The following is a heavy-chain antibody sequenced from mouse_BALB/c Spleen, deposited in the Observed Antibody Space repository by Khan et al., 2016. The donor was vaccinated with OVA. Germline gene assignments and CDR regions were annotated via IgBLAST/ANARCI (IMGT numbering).Heavy chain of an antibody. D-gene: IGHD1-1*01. CDR3: ARHWVGVMDY. CDR1: GFTFSTYG. J-gene: IGHJ4*01. Sequence: EVELVESGGDLVKPGGSLKLSCAASGFTFSTYGMSWVRQTPDKRLEWVATISSGGTYTYYPDSVKGRFTISRDNAKNTLYLQMSSVRSEDTAMYYCARHWVGVMDYWGQGTSVTVSS. CDR2: ISSGGTYT. V-gene: IGHV5-6*01.